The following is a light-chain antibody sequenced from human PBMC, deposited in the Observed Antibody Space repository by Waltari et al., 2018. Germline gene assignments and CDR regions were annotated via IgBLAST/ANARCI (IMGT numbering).Light chain of an antibody. J-gene: IGKJ1*01. Sequence: AIQVTQSPSTLSASVGDRVTITCRASQGIRKDLGWYQQKPGKAPRLLIYAASNLESGVPSRFSGSGSGTDFTLSISSLQPEDFATYYCLQDFAYPRTFGQGTKVEIK. CDR2: AAS. V-gene: IGKV1-6*01. CDR1: QGIRKD. CDR3: LQDFAYPRT.